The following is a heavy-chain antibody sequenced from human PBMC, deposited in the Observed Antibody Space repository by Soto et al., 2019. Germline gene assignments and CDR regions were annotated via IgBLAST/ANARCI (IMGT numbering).Heavy chain of an antibody. D-gene: IGHD3-9*01. V-gene: IGHV3-49*03. Sequence: GGSLRLSCTASGFTFGDYAMSWFRQAPGKGLEWVSFIRSKAYGGTTEYAASVKGRFTISRDDSKSIAYLQMNSLKTEDTAVYYCTQILYDILTGPPDYYYGMDVWGQGTTVTVS. CDR2: IRSKAYGGTT. CDR3: TQILYDILTGPPDYYYGMDV. J-gene: IGHJ6*02. CDR1: GFTFGDYA.